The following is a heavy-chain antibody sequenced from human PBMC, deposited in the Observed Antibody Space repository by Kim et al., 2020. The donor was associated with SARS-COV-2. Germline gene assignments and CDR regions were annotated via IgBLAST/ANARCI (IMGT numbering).Heavy chain of an antibody. CDR1: GFTVSSNY. CDR3: ARDPITPDFDY. V-gene: IGHV3-66*01. D-gene: IGHD1-20*01. CDR2: IYSGGST. Sequence: GGSLRLSCAASGFTVSSNYMSWVRQAPGKGLEWVSVIYSGGSTYYADSVKGRFTISRDNSKNTLYLQMNSLRAEDTAVYYCARDPITPDFDYWGQGTLVTVSS. J-gene: IGHJ4*02.